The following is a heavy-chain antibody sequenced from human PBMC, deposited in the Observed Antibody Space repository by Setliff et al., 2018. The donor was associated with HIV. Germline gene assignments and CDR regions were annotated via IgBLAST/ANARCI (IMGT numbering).Heavy chain of an antibody. CDR2: IFHSGST. V-gene: IGHV4-30-2*01. CDR3: ARIPQLLDYAMDV. D-gene: IGHD2-2*01. J-gene: IGHJ6*02. Sequence: SETLSLTCAVSGGSISSGGYSWSWIRQPPGKGLEWIGYIFHSGSTYYNPSLKSRVTISVDRSKNQFSLNVTSVTAADTAVYYYARIPQLLDYAMDVWGQGTTVTVSS. CDR1: GGSISSGGYS.